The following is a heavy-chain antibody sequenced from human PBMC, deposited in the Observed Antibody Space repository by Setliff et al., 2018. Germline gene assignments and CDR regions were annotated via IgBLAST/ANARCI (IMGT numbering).Heavy chain of an antibody. J-gene: IGHJ4*02. Sequence: KPSETLSLTCTVSGGSINSSTYNSRSYYWGWVRQPPGKGLEWIGRIYYSGNNYYNASLKSRLTISVDTSKNQFSLKLRSVTAADTAVYYCARTGTYRYFDYWGQGILVTVSS. CDR1: GGSINSSTYNSRSYY. V-gene: IGHV4-39*01. CDR3: ARTGTYRYFDY. D-gene: IGHD1-1*01. CDR2: IYYSGNN.